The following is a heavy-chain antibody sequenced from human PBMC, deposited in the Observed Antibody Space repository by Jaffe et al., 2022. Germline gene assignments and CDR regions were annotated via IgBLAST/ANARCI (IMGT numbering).Heavy chain of an antibody. Sequence: QVQLQESGPGLVKPSQTLSLTCTVSGGSISSGSYYWSWIRQPAGKGLEWIGRIYTSGSTNYNPSLKSRVTISVDTSKNQFSLKLSSVTAADTAVYYCASRAYCGGDCYEDYWGQGTLVTVSS. D-gene: IGHD2-21*02. CDR3: ASRAYCGGDCYEDY. CDR1: GGSISSGSYY. J-gene: IGHJ4*02. V-gene: IGHV4-61*02. CDR2: IYTSGST.